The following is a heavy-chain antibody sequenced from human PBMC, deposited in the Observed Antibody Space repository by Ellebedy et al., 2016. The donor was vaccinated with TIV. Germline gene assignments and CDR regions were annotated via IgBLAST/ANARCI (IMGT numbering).Heavy chain of an antibody. CDR2: FGGRSTTT. D-gene: IGHD3-3*02. CDR3: AKISPTHRGAFDS. CDR1: GFTFSSYA. Sequence: GGSLRLXXEASGFTFSSYAMSWLRQAPGKGLEWVSVFGGRSTTTYYADSVKGRFTISRDNSKNTLFLQMNGLRGDDTARYYCAKISPTHRGAFDSWGQGTMVTVSS. V-gene: IGHV3-23*01. J-gene: IGHJ3*02.